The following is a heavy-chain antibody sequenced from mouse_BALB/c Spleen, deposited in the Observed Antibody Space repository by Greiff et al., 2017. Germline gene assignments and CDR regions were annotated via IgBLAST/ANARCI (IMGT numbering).Heavy chain of an antibody. V-gene: IGHV1-9*01. CDR3: ARGKVYYGYDEAWFAY. J-gene: IGHJ3*01. CDR1: GYTFSSYW. CDR2: ILPGSGST. D-gene: IGHD2-2*01. Sequence: VQLQQSGAELMKPGASVKISCKATGYTFSSYWIEWVKQRPGHGLEWIGEILPGSGSTNYNEKFKGKATFTADTSSNTAYMQLSSLTSEDSAVYYCARGKVYYGYDEAWFAYWGQGTLVTVSA.